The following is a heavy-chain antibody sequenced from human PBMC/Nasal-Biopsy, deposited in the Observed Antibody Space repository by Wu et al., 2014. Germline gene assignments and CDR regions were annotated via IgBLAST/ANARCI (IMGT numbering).Heavy chain of an antibody. CDR3: ARRKTGDSFDY. CDR2: ISGSGGST. CDR1: GFTFSSYA. Sequence: CAASGFTFSSYAMSWVRQAPGKGLEWVSAISGSGGSTYYADSVKGRFTISRDNSKNTLYLQMNSLRAEDTAVYFCARRKTGDSFDYWGLGTLVTVSS. V-gene: IGHV3-23*01. J-gene: IGHJ4*02. D-gene: IGHD7-27*01.